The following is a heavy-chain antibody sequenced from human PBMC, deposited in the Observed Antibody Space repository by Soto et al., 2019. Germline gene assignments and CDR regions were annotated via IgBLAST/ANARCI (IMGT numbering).Heavy chain of an antibody. J-gene: IGHJ5*02. CDR3: ARGEIRLWFGELSRWFDP. V-gene: IGHV4-34*01. D-gene: IGHD3-10*01. Sequence: SETLSLTCAVYGGSFRGYYWSWIREPPGKGLEWIGEINHSGSTNYNPSLKSRVTISVDTSKNQFSLKLSSVTAADTAVYYCARGEIRLWFGELSRWFDPWGQGTLVTVS. CDR1: GGSFRGYY. CDR2: INHSGST.